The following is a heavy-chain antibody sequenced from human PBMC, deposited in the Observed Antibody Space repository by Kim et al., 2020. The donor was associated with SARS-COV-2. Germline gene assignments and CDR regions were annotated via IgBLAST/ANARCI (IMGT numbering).Heavy chain of an antibody. J-gene: IGHJ4*02. Sequence: GRSTSYADSVKGRFTTSRDNAKNTLYLQMNSLGAEDTAVYYCASGLTPGQYWGQGTLVTVSS. V-gene: IGHV3-74*01. CDR3: ASGLTPGQY. CDR2: GRST. D-gene: IGHD2-15*01.